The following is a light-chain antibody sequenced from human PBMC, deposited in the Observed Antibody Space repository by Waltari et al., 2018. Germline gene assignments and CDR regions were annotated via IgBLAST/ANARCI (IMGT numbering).Light chain of an antibody. V-gene: IGKV1-5*03. Sequence: DIQMTQSPSTLSASVGDRITITCRASQDIRSWLAWYQQKPGKAPELLIYKASTLHGGVPSRFSGSGSGTEFTFTISSLQPDDFATYYCQQYHDYSTFGQGTKLEIK. CDR3: QQYHDYST. CDR1: QDIRSW. CDR2: KAS. J-gene: IGKJ2*01.